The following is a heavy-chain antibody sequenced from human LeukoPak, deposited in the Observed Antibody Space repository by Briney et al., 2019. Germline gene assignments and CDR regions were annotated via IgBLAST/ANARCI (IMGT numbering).Heavy chain of an antibody. CDR3: ARVIRGQWLVPYFDY. J-gene: IGHJ4*02. Sequence: GASVKVSCKASGYTFTSYGISWVRQAPGQGLEWMGWISAYNGNTNYAQKLQGRVTMTTDTSTSTAYMELRSLRSDDTAVYYCARVIRGQWLVPYFDYWGQGTLVTVSS. CDR2: ISAYNGNT. V-gene: IGHV1-18*01. D-gene: IGHD6-19*01. CDR1: GYTFTSYG.